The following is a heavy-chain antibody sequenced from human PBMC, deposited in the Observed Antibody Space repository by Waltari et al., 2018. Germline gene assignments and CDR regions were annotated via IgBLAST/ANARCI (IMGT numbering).Heavy chain of an antibody. D-gene: IGHD6-19*01. CDR1: GYSFSNFW. CDR2: IYPGDSDT. J-gene: IGHJ4*02. Sequence: EVQLVQSGAEVKKPGESLNISCKGSGYSFSNFWIGWVRQMPGKGLEWMGVIYPGDSDTRYSTSFQGQVTISVDKSTNTAYLRWNTLKASDSAMYYCASATSGWYGSFNFWGQGTLVIVSS. V-gene: IGHV5-51*01. CDR3: ASATSGWYGSFNF.